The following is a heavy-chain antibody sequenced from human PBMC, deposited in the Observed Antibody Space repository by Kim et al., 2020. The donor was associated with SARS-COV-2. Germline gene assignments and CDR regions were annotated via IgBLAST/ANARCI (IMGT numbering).Heavy chain of an antibody. CDR1: TLTFGNTA. V-gene: IGHV3-23*01. CDR2: LSGDEDTT. Sequence: GGSLRLSCEASTLTFGNTAVALLRQAPGKGLEWVSSLSGDEDTTFYADSVRGRFSMFRDRSKNTVSLQMNGLRADDTALYYCATCTMVRGVLMSGNTFNVWGRGTMVTVSS. CDR3: ATCTMVRGVLMSGNTFNV. J-gene: IGHJ3*01. D-gene: IGHD3-10*01.